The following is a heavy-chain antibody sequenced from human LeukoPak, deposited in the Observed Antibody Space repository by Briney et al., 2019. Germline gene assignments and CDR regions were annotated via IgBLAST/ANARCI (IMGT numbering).Heavy chain of an antibody. V-gene: IGHV3-49*03. CDR3: PGPVWEERPRYYFDY. CDR1: GFTFGDYA. D-gene: IGHD1-26*01. J-gene: IGHJ4*02. CDR2: IRSKAYGGTT. Sequence: GGSLRLSCTASGFTFGDYAMSWFRQAPGKGLEWVGFIRSKAYGGTTEYAASVKGRFTISRDDSKSIAYLRMNSLKTEDTAVYYCPGPVWEERPRYYFDYWGQGTLVTVSS.